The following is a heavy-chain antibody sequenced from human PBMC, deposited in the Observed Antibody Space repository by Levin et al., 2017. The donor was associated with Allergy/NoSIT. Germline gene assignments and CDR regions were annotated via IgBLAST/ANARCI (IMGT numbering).Heavy chain of an antibody. CDR3: ARDRHGSGTFDY. J-gene: IGHJ4*02. CDR2: IYYSGST. CDR1: GGSISSGDYY. Sequence: SQTLSLTCTVSGGSISSGDYYWSWIRQPPGKGLEWIGYIYYSGSTYYNPSLKSRVTISVDTSKNQFSLKLSSVTAADTAVYYCARDRHGSGTFDYWGQGTLVTVSS. V-gene: IGHV4-30-4*01. D-gene: IGHD3-10*01.